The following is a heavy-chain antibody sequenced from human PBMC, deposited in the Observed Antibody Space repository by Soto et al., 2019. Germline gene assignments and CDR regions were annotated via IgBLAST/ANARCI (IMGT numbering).Heavy chain of an antibody. D-gene: IGHD2-2*01. J-gene: IGHJ4*02. Sequence: SGPTLVNPTQTLTLTCSFSGFSLNTYGVGVGWIRQPPGKALEWLALIYWNDDKPYSPSLKSRLTITKDTSKNQVVLTMTNMDPVDTATYYCAHTRDIVAVTWXQGILVTVSS. CDR1: GFSLNTYGVG. CDR2: IYWNDDK. V-gene: IGHV2-5*01. CDR3: AHTRDIVAVT.